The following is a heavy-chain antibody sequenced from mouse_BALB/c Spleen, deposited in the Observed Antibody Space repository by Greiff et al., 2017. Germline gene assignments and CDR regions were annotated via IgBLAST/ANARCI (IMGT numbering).Heavy chain of an antibody. CDR2: INPSTGYT. CDR1: GYTFTSYW. D-gene: IGHD2-3*01. J-gene: IGHJ4*01. V-gene: IGHV1-7*01. CDR3: ARKRFDGYSYYYAMDY. Sequence: VQLQQSGAELAKPGASVKMSCKASGYTFTSYWMHWVKQRPGQGLEWIGYINPSTGYTEYNQKFKDKATLTADKSSSTAYMQLSSLTSEDSAVYYCARKRFDGYSYYYAMDYWGQGTSVTVSS.